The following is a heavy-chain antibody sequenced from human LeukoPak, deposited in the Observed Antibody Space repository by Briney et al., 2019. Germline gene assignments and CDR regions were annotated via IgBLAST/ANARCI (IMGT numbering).Heavy chain of an antibody. J-gene: IGHJ4*02. CDR3: ARDINGYSYAPDY. Sequence: ASVKVPARLLDTPSPATICTGCDRPLDKGLSGWINPNSGGTNYAQKFQGRVTMTRDTSISTAYMELSRLISDDTAVYYCARDINGYSYAPDYWGQGTLVTVSS. D-gene: IGHD5-18*01. V-gene: IGHV1-2*02. CDR1: DTPSPAT. CDR2: NPNSGGT.